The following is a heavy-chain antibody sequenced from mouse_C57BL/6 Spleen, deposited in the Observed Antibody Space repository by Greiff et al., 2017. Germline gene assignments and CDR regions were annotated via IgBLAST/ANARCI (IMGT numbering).Heavy chain of an antibody. V-gene: IGHV1-82*01. CDR3: ARGGLRQEGLAMDY. J-gene: IGHJ4*01. CDR2: IYPGDGDT. D-gene: IGHD2-4*01. Sequence: QVQLKQSGPELVKPGASVKISCKASGYAFSSSWMNWVKQRPGKGLEWIGRIYPGDGDTNYNGKFKGKATLTADKSSSTAYMQLSSLTSEDSAVYFCARGGLRQEGLAMDYWGQGTSVTVSS. CDR1: GYAFSSSW.